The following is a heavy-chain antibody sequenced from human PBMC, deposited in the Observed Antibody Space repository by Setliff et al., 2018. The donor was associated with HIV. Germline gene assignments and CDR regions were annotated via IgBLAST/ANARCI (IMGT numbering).Heavy chain of an antibody. J-gene: IGHJ5*02. CDR2: ISFEGGNK. V-gene: IGHV3-30*18. Sequence: PGGSLRLSCAASGFIFSSYDMFWVRQAPGKGLEWVAFISFEGGNKYYADSVKGRFSVSRDNSKNTHYLQMNSLKVEDTAVYYCAKRGDTGWFDPWGQGTLVTVSS. CDR1: GFIFSSYD. CDR3: AKRGDTGWFDP. D-gene: IGHD2-21*02.